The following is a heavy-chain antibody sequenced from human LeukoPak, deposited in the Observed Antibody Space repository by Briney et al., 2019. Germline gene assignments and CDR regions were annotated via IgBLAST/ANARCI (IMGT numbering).Heavy chain of an antibody. CDR1: GGSISSYY. J-gene: IGHJ4*02. CDR3: ARLGYYDSSGRDY. CDR2: IYYSGST. Sequence: PSETLSLTCTVSGGSISSYYWSWIRKPSGKGLEWIGYIYYSGSTNYNPSLKSRVTISVDTSKNQFSLKLSSVTAADTAVYYCARLGYYDSSGRDYWGQGTLVTVSS. V-gene: IGHV4-59*08. D-gene: IGHD3-22*01.